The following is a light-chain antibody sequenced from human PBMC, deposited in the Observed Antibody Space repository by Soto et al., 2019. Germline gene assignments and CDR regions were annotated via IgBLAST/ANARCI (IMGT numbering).Light chain of an antibody. CDR2: DVN. CDR3: CSYVGSYIYV. V-gene: IGLV2-11*01. CDR1: SSDVGGYHY. J-gene: IGLJ1*01. Sequence: QSALTQPASVSGSPGQSITISCTGTSSDVGGYHYVSWYQHHPGKAPKLVIFDVNRRPSGVPHRFSGSKSDNTASLTISGLQAEDEAHYYRCSYVGSYIYVFGTGTKVTVL.